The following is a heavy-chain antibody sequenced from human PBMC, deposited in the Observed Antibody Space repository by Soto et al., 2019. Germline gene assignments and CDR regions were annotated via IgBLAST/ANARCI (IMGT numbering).Heavy chain of an antibody. D-gene: IGHD5-12*01. CDR3: ARAKVRDGYPFDY. CDR2: IWYDGSNK. Sequence: PGGYLRLSCAASGFTFSSYGMHWVRQAPGKGLEWVAVIWYDGSNKYYADSVKGRFTISRDNSKNTLYLQMNSLRAEDTAVYYCARAKVRDGYPFDYWGQGTLVTVSS. J-gene: IGHJ4*02. V-gene: IGHV3-33*01. CDR1: GFTFSSYG.